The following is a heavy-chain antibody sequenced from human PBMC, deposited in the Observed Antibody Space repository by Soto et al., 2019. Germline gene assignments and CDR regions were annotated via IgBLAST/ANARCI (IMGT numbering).Heavy chain of an antibody. CDR1: GYTLTRYS. D-gene: IGHD3-22*01. V-gene: IGHV1-3*05. CDR3: AILGTYYFDNSDNYFDF. CDR2: INAGNGNT. J-gene: IGHJ4*02. Sequence: QVQLVQSGAEEMKPGASVKVSCKASGYTLTRYSIHWVRQAPGQRLEWMGWINAGNGNTKFSQKFQGRVTITRDTPASTAYMELSGLRSEDTAVYYCAILGTYYFDNSDNYFDFWGQGTLVTVSS.